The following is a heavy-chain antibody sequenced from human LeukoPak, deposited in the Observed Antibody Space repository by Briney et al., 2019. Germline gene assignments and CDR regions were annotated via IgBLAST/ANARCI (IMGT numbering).Heavy chain of an antibody. J-gene: IGHJ4*01. CDR3: VRRTSGSYSDY. CDR1: GGSFSRSDSH. CDR2: IYYSGST. V-gene: IGHV4-39*01. Sequence: PSETLSLTCSVSGGSFSRSDSHWGWIRQAPGTGLEWIGSIYYSGSTYYNPSLKSRVTMSVDTSKNQFSLKLSSVTAADTAVYYCVRRTSGSYSDYWGQGTLVTVSS. D-gene: IGHD1-26*01.